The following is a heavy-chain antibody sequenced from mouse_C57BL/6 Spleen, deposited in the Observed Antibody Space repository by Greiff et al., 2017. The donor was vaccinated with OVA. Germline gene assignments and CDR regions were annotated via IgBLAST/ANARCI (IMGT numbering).Heavy chain of an antibody. CDR1: GYTFTDYY. D-gene: IGHD4-1*01. CDR3: ARRRGDVGYYYAVDY. Sequence: EVQLQQSGPELVKPGASVKISCKASGYTFTDYYMNWVKQSHGKSLEWIGDINPNNGGTSYNQKFKGKATLTVDKSSSTAYMELRSLTSEDSAVYYCARRRGDVGYYYAVDYWGQGTSVTVSS. V-gene: IGHV1-26*01. J-gene: IGHJ4*01. CDR2: INPNNGGT.